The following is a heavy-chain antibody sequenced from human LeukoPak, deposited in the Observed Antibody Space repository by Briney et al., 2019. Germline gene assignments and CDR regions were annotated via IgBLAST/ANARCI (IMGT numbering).Heavy chain of an antibody. CDR1: GFTFSSYW. J-gene: IGHJ3*02. V-gene: IGHV3-7*01. D-gene: IGHD3-22*01. Sequence: PGGSLRLSCAASGFTFSSYWMSWVRQAPGKGLEWVANIKQDGSGKYYVDSVKGRFTISRDNAKNSLYLQMNSLRAEDTAVYYCARSTYYYDSSGYKFAFDIWGQGTMVTVSS. CDR2: IKQDGSGK. CDR3: ARSTYYYDSSGYKFAFDI.